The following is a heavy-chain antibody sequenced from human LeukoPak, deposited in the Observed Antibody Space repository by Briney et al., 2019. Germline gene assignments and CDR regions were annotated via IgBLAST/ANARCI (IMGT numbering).Heavy chain of an antibody. CDR1: GFTFSNAW. J-gene: IGHJ4*02. Sequence: GGSLRLSCAASGFTFSNAWMSWVRQAPGKGLEWVSAISGSGGSTYYADSVKGRFTISRDNSKNTLYLQMNRLRAEDTAVYYCAKGDYGDYRDLFDYWGQGTLVTVSS. D-gene: IGHD4-17*01. CDR3: AKGDYGDYRDLFDY. CDR2: ISGSGGST. V-gene: IGHV3-23*01.